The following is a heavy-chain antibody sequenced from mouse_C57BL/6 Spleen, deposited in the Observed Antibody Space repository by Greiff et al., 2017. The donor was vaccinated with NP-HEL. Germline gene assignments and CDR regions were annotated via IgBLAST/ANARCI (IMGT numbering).Heavy chain of an antibody. CDR1: GFSLTSYG. V-gene: IGHV2-2*01. J-gene: IGHJ2*01. CDR2: IWSGGST. Sequence: VKLMESGPGLVQPSQSLSITCTVSGFSLTSYGVHWVRQSPGQGLEWLGVIWSGGSTDYNAAFISRLSISKENSKSQVFFKMNSLQADDTAIYYCARGGGTGDYFDYWGQGTTLTVSS. D-gene: IGHD3-3*01. CDR3: ARGGGTGDYFDY.